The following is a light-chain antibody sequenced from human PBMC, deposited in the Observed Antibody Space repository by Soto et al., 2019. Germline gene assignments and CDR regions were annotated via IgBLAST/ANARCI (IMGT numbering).Light chain of an antibody. CDR3: QQYDNLTLI. J-gene: IGKJ5*01. CDR2: DAS. CDR1: QSIDNW. V-gene: IGKV1-5*01. Sequence: DIQITQSPSTLSASVGDRVTITCRASQSIDNWLAWYQQKPGKAPKILMYDASSVERGVPSRFSGSGAGTEFTRSISSLQPDDVATYYCQQYDNLTLIFGQGTRLEIK.